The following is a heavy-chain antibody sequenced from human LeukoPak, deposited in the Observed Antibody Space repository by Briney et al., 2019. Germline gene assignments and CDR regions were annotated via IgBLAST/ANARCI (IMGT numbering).Heavy chain of an antibody. CDR3: AGVVGGSWIDY. CDR1: GFTFSSYW. D-gene: IGHD2-15*01. V-gene: IGHV3-74*01. J-gene: IGHJ4*02. CDR2: INSDGSST. Sequence: PGGSLRLSCAASGFTFSSYWMHWVRQAPGKGLVWVSRINSDGSSTSYADPVKGRFTISRDNAKNTLYLQMNSLRAEDTAVYYCAGVVGGSWIDYWGQGTLVTVSS.